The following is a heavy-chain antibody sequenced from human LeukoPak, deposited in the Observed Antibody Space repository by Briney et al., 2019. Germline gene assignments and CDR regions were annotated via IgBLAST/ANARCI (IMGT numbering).Heavy chain of an antibody. J-gene: IGHJ6*03. CDR3: ARDLLRLNYYYMDV. CDR1: GGSISSGSYY. CDR2: IYTSGST. V-gene: IGHV4-61*02. D-gene: IGHD3-3*01. Sequence: SQTLSLTCTVSGGSISSGSYYWSWIRQPVGKGLEWIGRIYTSGSTNYNPSLKSRVTISVDTSKNQFSLKLSSVTAADTAVYYCARDLLRLNYYYMDVWGKGTTVTVSS.